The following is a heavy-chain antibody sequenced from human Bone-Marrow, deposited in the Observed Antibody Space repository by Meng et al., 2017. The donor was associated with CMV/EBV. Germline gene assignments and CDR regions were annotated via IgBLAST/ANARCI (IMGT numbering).Heavy chain of an antibody. CDR2: IYPGDSDT. J-gene: IGHJ4*02. D-gene: IGHD5-18*01. CDR1: GYIFTSYW. V-gene: IGHV5-51*01. CDR3: ARQLYSYGYYYFDY. Sequence: SCKGSGYIFTSYWVGWVRQMPGKGLEWMGIIYPGDSDTRYIPSFQGQVTISADKSFSTAYLQWSSLKASDTAMYYCARQLYSYGYYYFDYWGQGTLVTVSS.